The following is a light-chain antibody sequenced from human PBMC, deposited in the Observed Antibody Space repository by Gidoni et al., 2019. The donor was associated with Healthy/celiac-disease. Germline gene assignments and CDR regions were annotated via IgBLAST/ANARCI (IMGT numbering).Light chain of an antibody. CDR3: QQYNSYSGT. Sequence: DIQMTQSPSTLSASVGDRGTINCRASQSISSWLAWYQQKPGKAPKLLIYKASSLESGVPSRFSGSGSGTEFTLTISSLQPDDFATYYCQQYNSYSGTFGQGTKVEIK. J-gene: IGKJ1*01. CDR2: KAS. V-gene: IGKV1-5*03. CDR1: QSISSW.